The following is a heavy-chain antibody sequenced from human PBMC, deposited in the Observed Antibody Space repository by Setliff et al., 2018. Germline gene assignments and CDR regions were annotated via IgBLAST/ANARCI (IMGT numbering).Heavy chain of an antibody. V-gene: IGHV4-39*07. Sequence: SETLSLTCTVSGGSISSSSYYWGWIRQPPGKGLEWIGSIYSSGSTYYNPSLKSRVTISVDTSKNQFSLKLSSVTAADTAVYYCARERMYYNFWSGYSDYWGQGTLVTVSS. CDR3: ARERMYYNFWSGYSDY. D-gene: IGHD3-3*01. CDR1: GGSISSSSYY. J-gene: IGHJ4*02. CDR2: IYSSGST.